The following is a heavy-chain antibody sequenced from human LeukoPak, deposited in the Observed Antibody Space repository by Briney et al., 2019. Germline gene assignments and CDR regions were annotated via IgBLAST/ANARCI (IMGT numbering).Heavy chain of an antibody. Sequence: ASVKVSCKASGYSFTNYYMNWVRQAPRQGLEWMGIISPSGGTTSYAQKFRGRVTMTRDTPTSTVYMELSSLRSEDTAVYYCARGGGGSDSVDYWGQGTLVTVSS. CDR3: ARGGGGSDSVDY. D-gene: IGHD2-21*02. CDR1: GYSFTNYY. V-gene: IGHV1-46*01. CDR2: ISPSGGTT. J-gene: IGHJ4*02.